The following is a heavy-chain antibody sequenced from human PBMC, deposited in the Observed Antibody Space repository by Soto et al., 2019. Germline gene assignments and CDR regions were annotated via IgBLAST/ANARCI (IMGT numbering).Heavy chain of an antibody. D-gene: IGHD4-17*01. CDR2: ISSSGRPI. V-gene: IGHV3-48*01. Sequence: EVQLVESGGGLVQPGGSLRLSCATSGFTFSTYAMHWVRQAPGKGLERVSYISSSGRPIYYADSVKGRFTIPRDNAKNSLFLEMNDRISEATAVYYCARDSMVDYGDYGDINWFDPWGKGTLVTVSS. CDR3: ARDSMVDYGDYGDINWFDP. J-gene: IGHJ5*02. CDR1: GFTFSTYA.